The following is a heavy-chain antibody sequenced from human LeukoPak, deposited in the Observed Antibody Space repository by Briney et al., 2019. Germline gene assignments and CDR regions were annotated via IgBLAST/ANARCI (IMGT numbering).Heavy chain of an antibody. CDR1: GGSITSSTYR. J-gene: IGHJ3*01. Sequence: PSETLSLTCTVSGGSITSSTYRGWIRQPPGKGLEWIGSISYSGSTYYNPSLKSRVTLSVDTSKNQFSLKLTSVTAADTAVYYCATRGSGWGQGTMVTVSS. CDR3: ATRGSG. CDR2: ISYSGST. V-gene: IGHV4-39*01. D-gene: IGHD3-10*01.